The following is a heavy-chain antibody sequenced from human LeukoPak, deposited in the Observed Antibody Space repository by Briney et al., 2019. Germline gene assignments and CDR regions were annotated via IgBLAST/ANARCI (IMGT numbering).Heavy chain of an antibody. J-gene: IGHJ4*02. CDR2: IIPSGGST. D-gene: IGHD2-15*01. CDR3: ARRGDCSGSSCNYDN. CDR1: GYTFTDYY. Sequence: GASVKVSCKASGYTFTDYYMHWVRQAPGQGLEWMGIIIPSGGSTSYAQKFQDRVTMTRDTSTSTVYMELNSLRSEDTAVYYCARRGDCSGSSCNYDNWGQGTLVTVSS. V-gene: IGHV1-46*01.